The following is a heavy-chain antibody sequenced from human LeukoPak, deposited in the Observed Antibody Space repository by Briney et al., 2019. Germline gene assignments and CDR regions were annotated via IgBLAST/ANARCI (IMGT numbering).Heavy chain of an antibody. Sequence: PSETLSLTCTVSGGSVSSGTYYWSWIRQPPGKGLEWIGYIYYSGSTNYNPSLKSRVTMSVDTSKNQFSLKLSSVTAADTAVYYCARDRVRGNSNPFFDYWGQGTLVTVSS. J-gene: IGHJ4*02. CDR1: GGSVSSGTYY. CDR2: IYYSGST. V-gene: IGHV4-61*01. D-gene: IGHD4-11*01. CDR3: ARDRVRGNSNPFFDY.